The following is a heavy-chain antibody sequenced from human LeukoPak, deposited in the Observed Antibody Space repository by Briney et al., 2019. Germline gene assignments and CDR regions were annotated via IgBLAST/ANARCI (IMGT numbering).Heavy chain of an antibody. CDR2: INWNGGST. J-gene: IGHJ4*02. D-gene: IGHD3-10*01. V-gene: IGHV3-20*04. CDR1: GFTFDDYG. CDR3: ARTTNYGSGSYNLDY. Sequence: GGSLRLSCAASGFTFDDYGMSWVRQAPGKGLEWVSGINWNGGSTGYADSVKGRFTISRDNAKNSLYLQMNSPRAEDTALYYCARTTNYGSGSYNLDYWGQGTLVSVSS.